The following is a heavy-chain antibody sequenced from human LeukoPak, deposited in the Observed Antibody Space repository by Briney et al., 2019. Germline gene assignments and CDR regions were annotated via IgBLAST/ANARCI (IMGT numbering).Heavy chain of an antibody. D-gene: IGHD6-13*01. CDR2: INPITGAT. V-gene: IGHV1-46*01. Sequence: ASVKVSCKASGYTFRIYYMHWVRQAPGQGLEWMGIINPITGATTYARSFQDRITITRDTSTSTIYMELSSLRSEDTAVYFCARDGPGYSSTSTDYMDVWGKGTTVTLSS. CDR3: ARDGPGYSSTSTDYMDV. CDR1: GYTFRIYY. J-gene: IGHJ6*03.